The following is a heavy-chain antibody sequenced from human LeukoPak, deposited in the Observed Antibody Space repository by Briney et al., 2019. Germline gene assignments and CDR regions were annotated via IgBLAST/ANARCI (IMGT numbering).Heavy chain of an antibody. V-gene: IGHV3-23*01. CDR3: AKDLTAVALHVFGV. Sequence: PGGSLRLSCAVSGFTFSRFAMNWVRQAPGKGLEWVSAINGGGLSTYYADSVKGRFTISRDNSKNILHLHMNRLSAEDTAVYYCAKDLTAVALHVFGVWGRGTLVTVSS. D-gene: IGHD5-18*01. CDR1: GFTFSRFA. CDR2: INGGGLST. J-gene: IGHJ3*01.